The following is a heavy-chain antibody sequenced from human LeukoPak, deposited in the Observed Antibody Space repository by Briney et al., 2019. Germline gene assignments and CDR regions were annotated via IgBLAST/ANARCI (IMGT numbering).Heavy chain of an antibody. CDR1: VFTFSSYW. CDR2: IKQDGSEK. V-gene: IGHV3-7*01. CDR3: AGYTDYYDSSGYSAGIDY. Sequence: PGGSLRLSCAASVFTFSSYWMSWVRQAPGKGLEWVANIKQDGSEKCYVDSVKGRFTISRDNAKNSLYLQMNSLRAEDTAVYYCAGYTDYYDSSGYSAGIDYWGQGTLVTVSS. J-gene: IGHJ4*02. D-gene: IGHD3-22*01.